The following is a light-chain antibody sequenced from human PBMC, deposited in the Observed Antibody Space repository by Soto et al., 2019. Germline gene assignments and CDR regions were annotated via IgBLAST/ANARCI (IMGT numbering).Light chain of an antibody. CDR2: GAS. J-gene: IGKJ1*01. CDR1: LTISNNF. Sequence: EIVLTQSPGTLSLSPWEGATLSCRASLTISNNFIAWYQQRAGQAPRLVIYGASTRATGIPDRFSASGSGTDFTLTISRLEPEDFAVYFCQQYYSSPLTFGHGTKVDIK. V-gene: IGKV3-20*01. CDR3: QQYYSSPLT.